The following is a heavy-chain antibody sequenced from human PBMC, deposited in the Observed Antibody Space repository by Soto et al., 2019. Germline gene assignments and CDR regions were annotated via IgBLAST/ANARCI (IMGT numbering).Heavy chain of an antibody. CDR3: ARAMAPGQRLILFDF. CDR2: IWDDGSNK. J-gene: IGHJ4*02. V-gene: IGHV3-33*01. D-gene: IGHD6-25*01. Sequence: GGSLRLSCAVSEFTFSNYGMHWVRQAPGKGLEWVSAIWDDGSNKYYADSVKGRFTISRDNSKNTLFLQMNSLRAEDTAVYYCARAMAPGQRLILFDFWGQGTVVTVSS. CDR1: EFTFSNYG.